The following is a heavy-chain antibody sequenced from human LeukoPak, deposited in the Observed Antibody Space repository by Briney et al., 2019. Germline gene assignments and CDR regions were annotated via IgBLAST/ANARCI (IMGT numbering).Heavy chain of an antibody. J-gene: IGHJ6*02. CDR3: ARNHYYDILTGSVTYGMDV. CDR1: GYTFTNYG. D-gene: IGHD3-9*01. CDR2: ISAYNGNT. Sequence: ASVKVSCKASGYTFTNYGISWVRQAPGQGLEWMGWISAYNGNTNYAQKFQGRVTTTTDTSTGTAYMELRSLRSDDTAVYYCARNHYYDILTGSVTYGMDVWGQGTTVTVSS. V-gene: IGHV1-18*01.